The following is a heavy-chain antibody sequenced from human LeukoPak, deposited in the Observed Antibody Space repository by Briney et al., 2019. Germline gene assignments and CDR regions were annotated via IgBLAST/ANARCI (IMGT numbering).Heavy chain of an antibody. D-gene: IGHD2-21*02. J-gene: IGHJ4*02. Sequence: SGGSLRLSCAASGFTFSSYAMSWVRQAPGKGLEWVSAISGSGGSTYYADSVKGRFTISRDNSKNTLYLQMNSLRAEDTAVYYCAKLGTYCGGDCYSVGMYYFDYWGQGTLVTVSS. V-gene: IGHV3-23*01. CDR3: AKLGTYCGGDCYSVGMYYFDY. CDR2: ISGSGGST. CDR1: GFTFSSYA.